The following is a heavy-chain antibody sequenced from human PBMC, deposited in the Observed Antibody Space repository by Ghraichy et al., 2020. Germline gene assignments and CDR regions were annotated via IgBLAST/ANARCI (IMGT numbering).Heavy chain of an antibody. J-gene: IGHJ3*02. CDR3: ATGGAVAGYVGAAFDI. D-gene: IGHD6-19*01. CDR2: ISGSGGST. CDR1: GFTFSSYA. V-gene: IGHV3-23*01. Sequence: GGSLRLSCAASGFTFSSYAMSWVRQAPGKGLEWVSAISGSGGSTYYADSGKGRFTISRDNSKNTLYLQMNSLRAEDTAVYYCATGGAVAGYVGAAFDIWGQGTMVTVSS.